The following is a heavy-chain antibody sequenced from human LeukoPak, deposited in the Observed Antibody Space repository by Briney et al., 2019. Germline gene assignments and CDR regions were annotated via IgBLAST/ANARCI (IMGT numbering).Heavy chain of an antibody. V-gene: IGHV3-48*01. D-gene: IGHD3-9*01. J-gene: IGHJ3*01. Sequence: GGSLRLACGASGFNLSTYSMNWVRQAPGRGLEWLSYISSTSNPIYYADSVKGRFTVFRDNAKNSLYLQMDSLRAEDTALYYCARDIFFTEVPGFDWSPSDLWGQGTMVVVSS. CDR2: ISSTSNPI. CDR3: ARDIFFTEVPGFDWSPSDL. CDR1: GFNLSTYS.